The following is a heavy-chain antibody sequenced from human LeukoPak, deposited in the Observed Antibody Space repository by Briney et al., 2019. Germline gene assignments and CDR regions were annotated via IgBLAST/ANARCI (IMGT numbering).Heavy chain of an antibody. CDR2: MNPNSGNT. V-gene: IGHV1-8*01. CDR3: AREVIQYDFWSGYYLNWFDP. J-gene: IGHJ5*02. D-gene: IGHD3-3*01. Sequence: ASVKVSCKAAGDTFTSYDINLVRQATGQGLEWMGWMNPNSGNTGYAQKFQGRVTMTRNTSISTAYMELSSLRSEDTAVYYCAREVIQYDFWSGYYLNWFDPWGQGTLVTVSS. CDR1: GDTFTSYD.